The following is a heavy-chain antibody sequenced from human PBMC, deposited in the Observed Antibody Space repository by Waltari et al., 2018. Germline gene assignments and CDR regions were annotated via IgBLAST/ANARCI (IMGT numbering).Heavy chain of an antibody. CDR1: GYTFSDYY. J-gene: IGHJ3*01. D-gene: IGHD6-19*01. CDR2: VDPEDGET. CDR3: ATALGDSSSASRPFDF. Sequence: KEPGTTVRISCKVSGYTFSDYYIHWVQQAPGKGLRWMGLVDPEDGETIYADNFQGRVTISADTSTDTAFMELSSLRSEDTAVFYRATALGDSSSASRPFDFWGQGTMITVSS. V-gene: IGHV1-69-2*01.